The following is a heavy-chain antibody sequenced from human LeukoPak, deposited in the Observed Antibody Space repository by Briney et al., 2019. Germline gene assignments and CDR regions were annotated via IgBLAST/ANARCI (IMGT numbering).Heavy chain of an antibody. CDR2: IWYDGSNK. CDR3: AGTLSSNVGLLNS. Sequence: GGSLRLSCAASGFTFSSYGMHWVRQAPGKGLEWVAVIWYDGSNKYYADSVKGRFTISRDNSKNTLYLQMNSLRAEDTAVYYCAGTLSSNVGLLNSWGQGTLVTVSS. V-gene: IGHV3-33*01. CDR1: GFTFSSYG. D-gene: IGHD6-13*01. J-gene: IGHJ4*02.